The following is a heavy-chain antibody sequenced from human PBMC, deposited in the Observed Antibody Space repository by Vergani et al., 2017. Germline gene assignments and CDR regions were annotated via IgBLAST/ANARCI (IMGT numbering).Heavy chain of an antibody. CDR1: GGTFSSYA. CDR2: IIPIFGTA. V-gene: IGHV1-69*01. J-gene: IGHJ5*02. D-gene: IGHD2-2*02. Sequence: QVPLLPSGAEVKTPGSSVKVSCKASGGTFSSYAISWVRQAPGQGLEWMGGIIPIFGTANYAQKFQGRVTITADESTSTAYMELSSLRSEDTAVYYCARVPHYCSSTSCYTWFDPWGQGTLVTVSS. CDR3: ARVPHYCSSTSCYTWFDP.